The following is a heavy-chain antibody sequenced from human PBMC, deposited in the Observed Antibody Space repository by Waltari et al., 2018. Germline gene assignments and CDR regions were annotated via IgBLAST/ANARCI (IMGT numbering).Heavy chain of an antibody. CDR3: ARNYGSGSYRGYYYGMDV. V-gene: IGHV4-39*07. J-gene: IGHJ6*02. Sequence: QLQLQESGPGLVTPSETLSLTCTVSGGSISSSSYYWGWLRPPPGKGLEWIGSIYYSGSTYYNPSLKSRVTISVDTSKNQFSLKLSSVTAADTAVYYCARNYGSGSYRGYYYGMDVWGQGTTVTVSS. D-gene: IGHD3-10*01. CDR1: GGSISSSSYY. CDR2: IYYSGST.